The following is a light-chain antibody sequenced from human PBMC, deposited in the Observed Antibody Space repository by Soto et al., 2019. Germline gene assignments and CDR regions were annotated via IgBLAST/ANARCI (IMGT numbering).Light chain of an antibody. CDR3: QHRGT. CDR1: QSVSNY. CDR2: EAS. Sequence: EIVLTQSPVTLSLSPGERATLSCRASQSVSNYLGWYQQKPGQAPRLLIYEASNRATGIPARFSGSGSGTDFTLTISSLETEDFAVYYCQHRGTFGQGTRLEIK. V-gene: IGKV3-11*01. J-gene: IGKJ5*01.